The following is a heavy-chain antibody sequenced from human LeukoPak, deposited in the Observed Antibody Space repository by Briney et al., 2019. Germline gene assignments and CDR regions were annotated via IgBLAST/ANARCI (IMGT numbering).Heavy chain of an antibody. CDR1: GGSISSSNW. J-gene: IGHJ4*02. V-gene: IGHV4-4*02. Sequence: SETLSLTCAVSGGSISSSNWWSWVRQPPGKGLEWIGEIYHSGSTNYNPSLKSRVTISVDKSNNQFSLKLSSVTAADTAVYYCARTTLLRFLEWLLDYWGQGTLVTVSS. CDR3: ARTTLLRFLEWLLDY. D-gene: IGHD3-3*01. CDR2: IYHSGST.